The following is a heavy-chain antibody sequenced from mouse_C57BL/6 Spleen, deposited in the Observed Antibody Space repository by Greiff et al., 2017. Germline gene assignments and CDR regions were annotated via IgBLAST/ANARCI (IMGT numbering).Heavy chain of an antibody. J-gene: IGHJ2*01. Sequence: QVQLKESGPELVKPGASVKISCKASGYAFSSSWMNWVKQRPGKGLEWIGRIYPGDGDTNYNGKFKGKATLTADKSSSTAYMQLSSLTSEDSAVYFCARGVVANYFDYWGQGTTLTVSS. V-gene: IGHV1-82*01. D-gene: IGHD1-1*01. CDR1: GYAFSSSW. CDR3: ARGVVANYFDY. CDR2: IYPGDGDT.